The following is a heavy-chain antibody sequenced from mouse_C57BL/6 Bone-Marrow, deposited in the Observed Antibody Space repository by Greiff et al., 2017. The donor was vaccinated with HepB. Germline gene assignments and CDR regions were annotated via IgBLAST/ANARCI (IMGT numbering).Heavy chain of an antibody. D-gene: IGHD1-1*01. CDR2: INPSNGGT. CDR1: GYTFTSYW. CDR3: ARDYYGSSYHYAMDY. Sequence: QVQLQQPGTELVKPGASVKLSCKASGYTFTSYWMHWVKPRPGQGLEWIGNINPSNGGTNYNEKFKSKATLTVDKSASTAYMQLSSLTSEDSAVYYCARDYYGSSYHYAMDYWGQGTSVTGSS. V-gene: IGHV1-53*01. J-gene: IGHJ4*01.